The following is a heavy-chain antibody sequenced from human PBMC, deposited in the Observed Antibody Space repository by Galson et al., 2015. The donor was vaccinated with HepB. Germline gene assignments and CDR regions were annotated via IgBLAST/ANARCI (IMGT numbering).Heavy chain of an antibody. D-gene: IGHD4-17*01. CDR3: ARDRSGDYV. V-gene: IGHV4-59*01. Sequence: SETLSLTCTVSGGSISSYYWSWIRQPPGKGLEWIGYIYYSGSTNYNPSLKSRVTISVDTSKNQFSLKLSSVTAADTAVYYCARDRSGDYVWGQGTLVTVSS. J-gene: IGHJ4*02. CDR1: GGSISSYY. CDR2: IYYSGST.